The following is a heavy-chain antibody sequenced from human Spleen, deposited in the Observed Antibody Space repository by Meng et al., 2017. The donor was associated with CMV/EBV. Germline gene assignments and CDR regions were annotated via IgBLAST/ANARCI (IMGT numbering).Heavy chain of an antibody. J-gene: IGHJ4*02. D-gene: IGHD2-15*01. Sequence: ASGYTFISYDINWVRQATGQGLEWMGWMNPNSGYTGYAQKFQGRVTMTRNTSISTAYMELSSLRSEDTAVYYCAGFGCSSGSCYEDYWGQGTLVTVSS. CDR2: MNPNSGYT. CDR1: GYTFISYD. CDR3: AGFGCSSGSCYEDY. V-gene: IGHV1-8*01.